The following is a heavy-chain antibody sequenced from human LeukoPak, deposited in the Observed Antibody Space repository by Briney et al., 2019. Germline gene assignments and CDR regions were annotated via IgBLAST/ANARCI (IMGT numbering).Heavy chain of an antibody. V-gene: IGHV3-30*01. CDR3: ASWYYYDSSGYYH. J-gene: IGHJ5*02. D-gene: IGHD3-22*01. Sequence: PGGSLRLSCAASGFTFSSYAMHWVRQAPGKGLEGVAVISYDGSNKYYADSVKGRFTVSRDNSKNTLYLQMNSLRAEDTAVYYCASWYYYDSSGYYHWGQGTLVTVSS. CDR2: ISYDGSNK. CDR1: GFTFSSYA.